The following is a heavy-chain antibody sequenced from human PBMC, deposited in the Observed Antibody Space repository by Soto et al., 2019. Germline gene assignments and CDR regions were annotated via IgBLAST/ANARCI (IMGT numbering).Heavy chain of an antibody. CDR2: ISAYNGNT. V-gene: IGHV1-18*01. CDR3: ARGLLQWAVAPYYFDY. CDR1: GYTFTSYA. D-gene: IGHD6-19*01. J-gene: IGHJ4*02. Sequence: GASVKVSCKASGYTFTSYAMHWVRQAPGQRLEWMGWISAYNGNTNYAQKLQGRVTMTTDTSTSTAYMELRSLRSDDTAVYYCARGLLQWAVAPYYFDYWGQGTLVTVSS.